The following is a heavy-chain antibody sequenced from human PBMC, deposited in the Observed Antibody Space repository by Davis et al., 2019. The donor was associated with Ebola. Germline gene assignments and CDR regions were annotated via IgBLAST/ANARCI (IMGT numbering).Heavy chain of an antibody. CDR2: ISSSSSTI. J-gene: IGHJ1*01. CDR1: GFTFSSYS. V-gene: IGHV3-48*02. CDR3: ASDGYYYDSSGYSVEYFQH. Sequence: GESLKISCAASGFTFSSYSMNWVRQAPGKGLEWVSSISSSSSTIYYADSVKGRFTISRDNAKNSLYLQMNSLRDEDTAVYYCASDGYYYDSSGYSVEYFQHWGQGTLVTVSS. D-gene: IGHD3-22*01.